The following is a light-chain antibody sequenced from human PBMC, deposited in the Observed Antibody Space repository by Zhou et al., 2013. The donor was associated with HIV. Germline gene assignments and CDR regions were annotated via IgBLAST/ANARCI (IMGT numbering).Light chain of an antibody. J-gene: IGKJ3*01. Sequence: EIVLTQSPATLALSPGEGATLSCRASQSIYSKLGWYQQKPGQPPRLLIYGASTRATGIPARFSGSGSGTEFTLTISSLQSEDFAVYYCQQYNNWPPFTFGPGTKVDIK. CDR2: GAS. CDR1: QSIYSK. V-gene: IGKV3-15*01. CDR3: QQYNNWPPFT.